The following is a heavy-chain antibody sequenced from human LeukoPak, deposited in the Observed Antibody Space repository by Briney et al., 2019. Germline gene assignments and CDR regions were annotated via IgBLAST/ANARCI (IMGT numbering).Heavy chain of an antibody. CDR2: MWYDGSRE. Sequence: AGGSLRLSCAASGFILSTHGMHWVRQAPGKGLEWVAGMWYDGSREDYADSVKGRSTISRDMSKNTLNLQMNSLRVEDTAMFYCARDLSFGSLDFRGQGTLVTASS. J-gene: IGHJ4*02. CDR3: ARDLSFGSLDF. CDR1: GFILSTHG. V-gene: IGHV3-33*01. D-gene: IGHD1-26*01.